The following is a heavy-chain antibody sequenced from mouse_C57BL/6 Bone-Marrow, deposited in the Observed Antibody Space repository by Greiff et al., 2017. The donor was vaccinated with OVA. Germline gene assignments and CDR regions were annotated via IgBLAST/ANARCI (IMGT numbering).Heavy chain of an antibody. V-gene: IGHV1-55*01. CDR3: AREDSSYWYCDV. CDR2: IYPGSGST. CDR1: GYTFTSYW. J-gene: IGHJ1*03. Sequence: QVQLQQPGAELVKPGASVKMSCKASGYTFTSYWITWVKQRPGQGLEWIGDIYPGSGSTNYNEKLKSKATLTVDTSSSTAYMQLSSLTSEDSAVYYCAREDSSYWYCDVWGTGTTVTVSS. D-gene: IGHD6-1*01.